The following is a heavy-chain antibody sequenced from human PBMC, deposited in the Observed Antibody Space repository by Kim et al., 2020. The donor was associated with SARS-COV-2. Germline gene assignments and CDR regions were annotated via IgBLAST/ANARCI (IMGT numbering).Heavy chain of an antibody. CDR3: AKDQSEGNGESDY. J-gene: IGHJ4*02. Sequence: GGSLRLSCAASGFTFSSYAMSWVRQAPGKGLEWVSTISGSGGSTYYADSVKGRFTISRDNSKNTLYLQMNSLRAEDTAVYYCAKDQSEGNGESDYWGQGTLVTVSS. D-gene: IGHD3-10*01. V-gene: IGHV3-23*01. CDR1: GFTFSSYA. CDR2: ISGSGGST.